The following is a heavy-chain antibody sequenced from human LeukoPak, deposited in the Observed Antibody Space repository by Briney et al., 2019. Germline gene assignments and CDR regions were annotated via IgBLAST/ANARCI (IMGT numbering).Heavy chain of an antibody. J-gene: IGHJ4*02. CDR2: ISSSSSYI. Sequence: GGSLRLSCAASGFTFSSYSMNWVRQAPGKGLECVSSISSSSSYIYYADSVKGRFTISRDNAKNSLYLQMNSLRAEDTAVYYCARDRGSVLRFLEWLLGPDYWGQGTLVTVSS. D-gene: IGHD3-3*01. V-gene: IGHV3-21*01. CDR3: ARDRGSVLRFLEWLLGPDY. CDR1: GFTFSSYS.